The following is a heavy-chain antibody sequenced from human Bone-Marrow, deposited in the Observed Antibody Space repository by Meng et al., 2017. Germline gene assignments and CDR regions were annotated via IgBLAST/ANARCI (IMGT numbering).Heavy chain of an antibody. CDR2: INTNTGNP. V-gene: IGHV7-4-1*02. J-gene: IGHJ4*02. Sequence: ASVKVSCKASGYTFTSYVMNWVRQAPGQGLEWMDWINTNTGNPMYAQGFTGRFVFSLDTSVSTAYLQISSLKAEDTAVYYCARPLVDIAMVDFDYCGQGTLVTVSS. CDR3: ARPLVDIAMVDFDY. D-gene: IGHD5-18*01. CDR1: GYTFTSYV.